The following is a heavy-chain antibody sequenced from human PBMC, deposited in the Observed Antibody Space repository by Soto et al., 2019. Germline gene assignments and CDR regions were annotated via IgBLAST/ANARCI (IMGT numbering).Heavy chain of an antibody. Sequence: HGESLKLSCKGSGYSFTSYLIGWVRPMPGKGLEWMGIIYPGDSDTRYSPSFQGQVTISADKSISTAYLQWSSLKASDTAMYYCASQYTSSWTGGLDYWGQGTLVTVSS. J-gene: IGHJ4*02. CDR1: GYSFTSYL. D-gene: IGHD6-13*01. V-gene: IGHV5-51*01. CDR3: ASQYTSSWTGGLDY. CDR2: IYPGDSDT.